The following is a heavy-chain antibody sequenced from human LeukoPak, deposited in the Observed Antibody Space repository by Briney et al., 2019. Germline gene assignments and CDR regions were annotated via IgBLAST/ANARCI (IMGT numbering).Heavy chain of an antibody. V-gene: IGHV4-34*01. J-gene: IGHJ4*02. CDR2: INHSGST. Sequence: PSETLSLTCAVYGGSFSGYYWGWIRQPPVKGLEWIGEINHSGSTNYNPSLKSRVTISVDTSKNQFSLKLSSVTAADTAVYYCERGRTLLYWGQGTLVTVSS. CDR3: ERGRTLLY. D-gene: IGHD1-26*01. CDR1: GGSFSGYY.